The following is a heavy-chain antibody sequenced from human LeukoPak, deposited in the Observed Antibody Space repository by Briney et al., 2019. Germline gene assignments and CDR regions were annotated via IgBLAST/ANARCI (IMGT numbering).Heavy chain of an antibody. V-gene: IGHV1-18*01. D-gene: IGHD5-24*01. CDR3: ARDSRDGCNPFDH. Sequence: VASVKVSCKASGYTFISYGISWVRQAPGQGLEWMGWISAYNGNTKYAQKLQGRVTMTTDTSTSTAYMELRSLRSDDTAVYYCARDSRDGCNPFDHWGQGTLVTVSS. J-gene: IGHJ4*02. CDR1: GYTFISYG. CDR2: ISAYNGNT.